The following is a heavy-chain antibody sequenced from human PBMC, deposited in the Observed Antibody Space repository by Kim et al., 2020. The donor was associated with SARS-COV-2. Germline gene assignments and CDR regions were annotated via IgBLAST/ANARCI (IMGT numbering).Heavy chain of an antibody. CDR2: ISSSSSYI. Sequence: GGSLRLSCAASGFTFRSYSMNWVRQAPGKGLEWVSSISSSSSYIYYADSLKGRFTISRDNAKNSLYLQMNSLRAEDTAVYFCARDTTPDPRPNSAFDIWGQGTMVTVSS. V-gene: IGHV3-21*01. CDR1: GFTFRSYS. J-gene: IGHJ3*02. D-gene: IGHD1-1*01. CDR3: ARDTTPDPRPNSAFDI.